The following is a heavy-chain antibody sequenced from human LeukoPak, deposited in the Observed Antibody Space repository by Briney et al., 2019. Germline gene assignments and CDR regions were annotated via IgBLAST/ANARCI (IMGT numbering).Heavy chain of an antibody. Sequence: GGSLRLSCAASGFTFSSYAMTWVRQAPGKGLEWVANIKQDGSEKYYVDSVKGRFTISRDNAKNSLYLQMNSLRAEDTAVYYCTTHSTVSYYYYYYYMDVWGKGTTVTVSS. J-gene: IGHJ6*03. CDR1: GFTFSSYA. CDR2: IKQDGSEK. D-gene: IGHD4-11*01. CDR3: TTHSTVSYYYYYYYMDV. V-gene: IGHV3-7*01.